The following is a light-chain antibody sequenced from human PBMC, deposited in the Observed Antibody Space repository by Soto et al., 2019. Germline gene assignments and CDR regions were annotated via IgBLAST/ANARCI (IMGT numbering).Light chain of an antibody. CDR2: DAS. V-gene: IGKV1-12*01. Sequence: DIQMTQSPFPVSASLGDRVTLTCRASQGVGCRLAWYQQRPGQAPKLLIFDASSMETGVPSSFSGSGSGTNFTLTIISLQPEDLAIYYCQQANSCPLSFVQGTRLEIK. J-gene: IGKJ5*01. CDR3: QQANSCPLS. CDR1: QGVGCR.